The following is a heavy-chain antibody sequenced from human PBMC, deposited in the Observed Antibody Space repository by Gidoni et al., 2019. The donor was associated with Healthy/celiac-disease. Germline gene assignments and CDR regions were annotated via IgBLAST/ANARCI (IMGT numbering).Heavy chain of an antibody. D-gene: IGHD1-7*01. V-gene: IGHV3-30*18. CDR2: ISYDGSNK. Sequence: YGMHWVRQAPGKGLEGVAVISYDGSNKYYADSVKGRFTISRDNSKNTLYLQMNSLRAEDTAVYYCAKDSNRNYFFRPVWFGYWGQGTLVTVSS. J-gene: IGHJ4*02. CDR1: YG. CDR3: AKDSNRNYFFRPVWFGY.